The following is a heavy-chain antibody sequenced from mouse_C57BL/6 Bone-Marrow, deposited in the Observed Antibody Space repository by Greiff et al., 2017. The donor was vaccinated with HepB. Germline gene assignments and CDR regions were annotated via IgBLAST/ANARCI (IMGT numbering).Heavy chain of an antibody. CDR3: TRENYDYDVRYAMDY. CDR1: GFTFSSYA. V-gene: IGHV5-9-1*02. Sequence: EVHLVESGEGLVKPGGSLKLSCAASGFTFSSYAMSWVRQTPEKRLEWVAYISSGGDCIYYADTVKGRFTISRDNARNTLYLQMSSLKSEDTAMYYCTRENYDYDVRYAMDYWGQGTSVTVSS. D-gene: IGHD2-4*01. CDR2: ISSGGDCI. J-gene: IGHJ4*01.